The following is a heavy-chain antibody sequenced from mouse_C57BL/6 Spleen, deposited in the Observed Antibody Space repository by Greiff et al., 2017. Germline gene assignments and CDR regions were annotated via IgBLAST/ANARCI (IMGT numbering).Heavy chain of an antibody. CDR2: IYPGDGAT. D-gene: IGHD1-1*01. CDR3: ARPGSSYGAMDY. CDR1: GTALGGSW. J-gene: IGHJ4*01. V-gene: IGHV1-82*01. Sequence: VQLQESGPELVKPGASGKISCKASGTALGGSWRNGGKQRPGKGLDGIGRIYPGDGATNYNGKFKGKATLTADKSSSTAYMQLSSLTSEDSAVYFCARPGSSYGAMDYWGQGTSVTVSS.